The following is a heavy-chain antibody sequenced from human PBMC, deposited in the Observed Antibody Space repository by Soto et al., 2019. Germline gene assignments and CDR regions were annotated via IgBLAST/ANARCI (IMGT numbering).Heavy chain of an antibody. J-gene: IGHJ4*02. CDR2: IYYSGTT. V-gene: IGHV4-59*08. CDR1: GGSLSNYY. CDR3: TRHGNGATSA. Sequence: SETLSLTCTVSGGSLSNYYWSWIRQPPGKGLEWIGYIYYSGTTWYNPSLKSRVIISVDTSKNQFSLNLNSVTAADTAVYYCTRHGNGATSAWGQGTLVTVSS. D-gene: IGHD5-12*01.